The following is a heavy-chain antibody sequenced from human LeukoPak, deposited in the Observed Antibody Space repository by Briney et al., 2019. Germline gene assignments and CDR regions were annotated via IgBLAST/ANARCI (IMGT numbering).Heavy chain of an antibody. D-gene: IGHD1-14*01. CDR3: ARELGGTKTGGFDI. V-gene: IGHV3-64*02. Sequence: GGSLRLSCAASGLTFSRYAMHWVRQAPGKGLEFVSSIGAAGAHTFYADSVKGRFTISRDNFQSTMYLQMDGLRPEDSAVYYCARELGGTKTGGFDIWGQGTVVTVSS. CDR1: GLTFSRYA. J-gene: IGHJ3*02. CDR2: IGAAGAHT.